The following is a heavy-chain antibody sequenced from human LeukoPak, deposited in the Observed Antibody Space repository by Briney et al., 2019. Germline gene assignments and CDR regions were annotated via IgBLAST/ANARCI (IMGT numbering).Heavy chain of an antibody. V-gene: IGHV4-59*01. D-gene: IGHD3-3*01. J-gene: IGHJ6*02. CDR1: GFTFSSYA. Sequence: GSLRLSCAASGFTFSSYAMSWIRQPPGKGLEWIGYIYYSGSTNYNPSLKSRVTISVDTSKNQFSLKLSSVTAADTAVYYCARGNYDFWSGTALIHSYYYGMDVWGQGTTVTVSS. CDR3: ARGNYDFWSGTALIHSYYYGMDV. CDR2: IYYSGST.